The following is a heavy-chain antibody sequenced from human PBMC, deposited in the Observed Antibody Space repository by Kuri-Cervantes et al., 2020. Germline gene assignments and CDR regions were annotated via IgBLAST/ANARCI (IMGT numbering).Heavy chain of an antibody. V-gene: IGHV3-43D*04. CDR2: IGWDGGST. CDR1: GFTFDDYA. Sequence: GGSLRLSCAASGFTFDDYAMHWVRQAPGEGLEWVLLIGWDGGSTYYEDSLKGRFTISRDNSKNSLYLQMNSLRAKDTAVYYCGGAIAVTGIDYWGQGTLVTVSS. CDR3: GGAIAVTGIDY. J-gene: IGHJ4*02. D-gene: IGHD6-19*01.